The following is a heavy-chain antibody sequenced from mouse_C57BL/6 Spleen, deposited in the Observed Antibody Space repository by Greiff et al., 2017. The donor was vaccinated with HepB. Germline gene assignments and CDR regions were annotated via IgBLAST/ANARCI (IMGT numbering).Heavy chain of an antibody. CDR3: ARDYAIPFDY. CDR2: IRNKANGYTT. D-gene: IGHD1-1*02. CDR1: GFTFTDYY. J-gene: IGHJ2*01. Sequence: EVKLMESGGGLVQPGGSLSLSCAASGFTFTDYYMSWVRQPPGKALEWLGFIRNKANGYTTEYSASVKGRFTTSRDNSQSILYLQMNALRAEDSATYYCARDYAIPFDYWGQGTTLTVSS. V-gene: IGHV7-3*01.